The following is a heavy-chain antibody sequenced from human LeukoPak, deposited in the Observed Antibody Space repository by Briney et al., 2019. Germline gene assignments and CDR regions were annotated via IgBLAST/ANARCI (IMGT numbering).Heavy chain of an antibody. V-gene: IGHV4-59*05. CDR2: VYYSGTT. CDR1: GGSISSYY. J-gene: IGHJ5*02. Sequence: SETLSLTCTVSGGSISSYYWSWIRQPPGKGLEWIGSVYYSGTTHYNSSLKSRVSISVDTSKNHFSLKLNSVTAADTAMYYCASHLRYSSGWYNWFDPWGQGTPVTVSA. D-gene: IGHD6-19*01. CDR3: ASHLRYSSGWYNWFDP.